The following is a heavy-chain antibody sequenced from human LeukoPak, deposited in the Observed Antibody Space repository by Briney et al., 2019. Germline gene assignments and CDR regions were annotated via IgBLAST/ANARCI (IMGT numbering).Heavy chain of an antibody. CDR1: GFSFSSYG. Sequence: GGSLRLSCAASGFSFSSYGMHWVRQAPGKGLEWVAVIWYDGSNKYYADSVKGRFTISRDNSKNTLYLQMNSLRAEDTALYYCARGTAYSYYNMDVWGQGTTVTVSS. CDR2: IWYDGSNK. CDR3: ARGTAYSYYNMDV. V-gene: IGHV3-33*01. J-gene: IGHJ6*02.